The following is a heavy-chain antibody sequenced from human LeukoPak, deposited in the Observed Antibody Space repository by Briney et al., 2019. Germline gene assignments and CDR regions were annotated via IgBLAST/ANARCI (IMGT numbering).Heavy chain of an antibody. J-gene: IGHJ5*02. CDR2: MNPDTGLT. V-gene: IGHV1-8*01. CDR3: AREDADCGGTCVHWFGP. Sequence: GASVKVSCKASGYTFTTSDIHWVRQSPGQGLEWMGSMNPDTGLTGYAQKFQDRVTLTRDTTIATAYLELSSLKAEDTAVYFCAREDADCGGTCVHWFGPWGQGTLVTVSS. D-gene: IGHD2-21*01. CDR1: GYTFTTSD.